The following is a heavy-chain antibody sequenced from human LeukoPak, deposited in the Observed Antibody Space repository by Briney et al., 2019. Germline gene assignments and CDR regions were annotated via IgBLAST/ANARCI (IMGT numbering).Heavy chain of an antibody. Sequence: SETLSLTCAVYGGSFSGYYWSWIRQPPGKGLEWIGYIYYSGSTNYNPSLKSRVTISVDTSKNQFSLKLSSVTAADTAVYYCARVAVAGTPDYWGQGTLVTVSS. CDR3: ARVAVAGTPDY. CDR1: GGSFSGYY. V-gene: IGHV4-59*01. CDR2: IYYSGST. J-gene: IGHJ4*02. D-gene: IGHD6-19*01.